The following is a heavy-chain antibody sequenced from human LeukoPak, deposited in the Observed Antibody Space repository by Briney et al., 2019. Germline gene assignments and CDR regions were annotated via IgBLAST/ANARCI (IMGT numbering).Heavy chain of an antibody. J-gene: IGHJ4*02. CDR1: GFTFSNYG. CDR3: AKDGSSSSTYYFYFDY. CDR2: IWSNGRNK. D-gene: IGHD3-22*01. V-gene: IGHV3-33*06. Sequence: GGSLRLSCAASGFTFSNYGMHWVRQAPGKGLEWVAVIWSNGRNKYYADSVKGRFTISRDNSKNTLYLQMNSLRAEDTAVYYCAKDGSSSSTYYFYFDYWGQGTLVTVSS.